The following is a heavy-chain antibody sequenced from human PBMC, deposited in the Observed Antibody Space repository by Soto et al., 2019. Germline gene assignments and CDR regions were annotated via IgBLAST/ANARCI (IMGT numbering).Heavy chain of an antibody. Sequence: QVQLVQSGAEVKKPGSSVKVSCKASGGTFSRYTISWVRQAPGQGLEWMGRIIPILGIANYAQKFQGRVTITADKSTSTAYMELSSLRSEDTAVYYCARERGTGTTFDYWGQGTLVTVSS. D-gene: IGHD1-1*01. CDR1: GGTFSRYT. V-gene: IGHV1-69*08. CDR3: ARERGTGTTFDY. J-gene: IGHJ4*02. CDR2: IIPILGIA.